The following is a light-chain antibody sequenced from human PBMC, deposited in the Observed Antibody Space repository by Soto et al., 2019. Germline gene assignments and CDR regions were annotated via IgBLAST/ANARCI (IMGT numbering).Light chain of an antibody. Sequence: DIQMTQSPSSLSASVGDRVTITCRASQNIGNFLNWYQQKPGKAPDLLIYAASSLYSGVPSRFSCAESGTDFTLTVSSLQLEDFATYYCQQSYSTPRTFGQGTKLEIK. V-gene: IGKV1-39*01. CDR1: QNIGNF. J-gene: IGKJ2*01. CDR2: AAS. CDR3: QQSYSTPRT.